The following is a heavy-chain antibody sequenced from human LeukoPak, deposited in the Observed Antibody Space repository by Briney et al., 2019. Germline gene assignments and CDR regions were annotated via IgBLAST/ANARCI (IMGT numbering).Heavy chain of an antibody. D-gene: IGHD5-12*01. CDR3: ARSTIMATCDSGY. J-gene: IGHJ4*02. Sequence: SVRLSSTASGGTFTIYAISWVRQAPGQGDEWRGGIIPIFGTANYAHKFQSRVTITADASTSTAYMELSSLTSEDTAVYYCARSTIMATCDSGYWGQVTLVTVSS. CDR1: GGTFTIYA. CDR2: IIPIFGTA. V-gene: IGHV1-69*13.